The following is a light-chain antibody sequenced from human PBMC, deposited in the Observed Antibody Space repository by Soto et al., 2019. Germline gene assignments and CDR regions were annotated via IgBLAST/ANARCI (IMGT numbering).Light chain of an antibody. CDR3: CSYAGINTFVV. CDR2: EGS. Sequence: QSALTQPASVSGSPGQSITISCSRTSSHVGSYNFVSWYQQHPGKAPKLMIYEGSKRPSGVSNRFSGSKSGNTASLTISGLQADDEADYYCCSYAGINTFVVFGGGTQLTVL. J-gene: IGLJ7*01. CDR1: SSHVGSYNF. V-gene: IGLV2-23*03.